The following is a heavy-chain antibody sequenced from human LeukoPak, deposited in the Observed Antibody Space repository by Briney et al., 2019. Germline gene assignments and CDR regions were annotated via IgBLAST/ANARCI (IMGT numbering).Heavy chain of an antibody. J-gene: IGHJ4*02. D-gene: IGHD3-10*01. CDR2: IKQDGSEK. CDR1: GFTFSSYW. Sequence: GGSLRLSCAVSGFTFSSYWMTWVRRAPGKGLEWVANIKQDGSEKYYVDSVKGRFTISRDNAKNSLFLQMNSLRAEDTAVYYCARGRYGSGSYYQYYFDYWGQGTLVTVSS. CDR3: ARGRYGSGSYYQYYFDY. V-gene: IGHV3-7*01.